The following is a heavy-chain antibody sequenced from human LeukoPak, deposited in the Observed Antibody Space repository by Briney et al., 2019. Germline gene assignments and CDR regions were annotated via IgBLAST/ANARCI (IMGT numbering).Heavy chain of an antibody. D-gene: IGHD3-9*01. Sequence: ASVKVSCKASGGTFSSYAISWVRQAPGQGLERMGGIIPIFGTANYAQKFQGRVTITTDESTTTAYMELNSLRSEDTAVCYCARSLRYFDWLLYDYWGQGTLVTVSS. CDR3: ARSLRYFDWLLYDY. J-gene: IGHJ4*02. CDR2: IIPIFGTA. CDR1: GGTFSSYA. V-gene: IGHV1-69*05.